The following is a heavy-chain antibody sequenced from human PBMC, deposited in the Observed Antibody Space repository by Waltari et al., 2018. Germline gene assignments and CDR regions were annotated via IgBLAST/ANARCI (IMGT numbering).Heavy chain of an antibody. CDR2: TTPSGGTA. J-gene: IGHJ4*02. V-gene: IGHV1-46*01. CDR1: GYSFTAYY. Sequence: QVQLVQSGPEVEKPGASVRVSCKTSGYSFTAYYIQWVRQAPGQGLEWMGITTPSGGTARSAQKCQGRVTMTTDTSTSTVYMELSSLRSEDTAVYVCAREFHGGHYDYWGQGTLVTVSS. CDR3: AREFHGGHYDY. D-gene: IGHD2-21*01.